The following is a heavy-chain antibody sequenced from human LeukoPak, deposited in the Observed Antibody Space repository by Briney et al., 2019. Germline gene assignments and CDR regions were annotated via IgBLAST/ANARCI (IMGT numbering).Heavy chain of an antibody. Sequence: VSVKVSCKASGYTFTSYDINWVRQATGQGLEWMGWMNPNSGNTGYAQKFQGRVTMTRNTSISTAYMELSSLRSEDTAVYYCARVVSPKYYDFWSGYYTGARNFDYWGQGTLVTVSS. CDR2: MNPNSGNT. J-gene: IGHJ4*02. D-gene: IGHD3-3*01. CDR1: GYTFTSYD. V-gene: IGHV1-8*01. CDR3: ARVVSPKYYDFWSGYYTGARNFDY.